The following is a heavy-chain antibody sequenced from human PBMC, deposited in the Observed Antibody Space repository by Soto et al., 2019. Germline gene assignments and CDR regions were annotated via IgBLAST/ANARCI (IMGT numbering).Heavy chain of an antibody. Sequence: SETLSLTCTVAGGSISSSSYYWSWIRQPPGKGLEWIGYIYDSGSTNYNPSLKSRVTISVDTSKNQFSLKLTSVTAADTAVYYCAREGGKGFGELLYPNWFDPWGQGTLVTVSS. CDR1: GGSISSSSYY. J-gene: IGHJ5*02. CDR3: AREGGKGFGELLYPNWFDP. CDR2: IYDSGST. V-gene: IGHV4-61*01. D-gene: IGHD3-10*01.